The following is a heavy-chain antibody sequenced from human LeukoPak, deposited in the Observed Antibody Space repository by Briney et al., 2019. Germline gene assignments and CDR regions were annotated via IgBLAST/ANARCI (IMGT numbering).Heavy chain of an antibody. V-gene: IGHV3-15*05. D-gene: IGHD3-3*01. CDR2: IKSNPDGGTA. CDR3: TTLSYDVHY. J-gene: IGHJ4*02. CDR1: GFIFHNAW. Sequence: PGGSLRLSCAASGFIFHNAWMTWVRQAPGKGLEWVGRIKSNPDGGTADYAAPVKSRFIISRDDSKNTLYLQLNSLKTEDTAVYYCTTLSYDVHYWGQGTLVTVSS.